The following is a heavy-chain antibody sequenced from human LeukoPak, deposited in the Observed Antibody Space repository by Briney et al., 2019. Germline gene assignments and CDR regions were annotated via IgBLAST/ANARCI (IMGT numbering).Heavy chain of an antibody. CDR2: IYTSGST. Sequence: SETLSLTCTVSGGSISSYYWSWIRQPAGKGLEWIGRIYTSGSTNYNPSLKSRVTMSVDRSRNQFSLKLTSVTAADTAVYYCARQKWEQQGRDYYFNGLDVWGPGTTVIVSS. CDR3: ARQKWEQQGRDYYFNGLDV. J-gene: IGHJ6*02. CDR1: GGSISSYY. V-gene: IGHV4-4*07. D-gene: IGHD1/OR15-1a*01.